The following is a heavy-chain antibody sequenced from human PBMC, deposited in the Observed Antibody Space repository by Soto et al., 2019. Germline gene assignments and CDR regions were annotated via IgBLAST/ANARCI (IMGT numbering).Heavy chain of an antibody. V-gene: IGHV4-59*01. J-gene: IGHJ1*01. CDR2: IYYSGST. Sequence: PSETLSLTCAVYGGSFSGYYWSWIRQPPGKGLEWIGYIYYSGSTNSNPSLKSRVTISVDTSKNQFSLKLSSVTAADTAVYYCARDTVAGTLQQWGQGTLVTVSS. CDR3: ARDTVAGTLQQ. CDR1: GGSFSGYY. D-gene: IGHD6-19*01.